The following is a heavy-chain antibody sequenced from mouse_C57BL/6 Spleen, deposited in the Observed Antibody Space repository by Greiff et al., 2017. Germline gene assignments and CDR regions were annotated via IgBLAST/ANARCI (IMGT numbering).Heavy chain of an antibody. J-gene: IGHJ4*01. CDR2: IWGDGST. D-gene: IGHD1-1*01. V-gene: IGHV2-3*01. CDR3: ASLPTVYAMDY. CDR1: GCSLTSSG. Sequence: VKLMESGPGLVAPSQSLSITCTLSGCSLTSSGVSWVRQPPGKGLEWLGVIWGDGSTNYHSALISRLSISKDNSKSQVFIKLNSLQTDDTAAYYCASLPTVYAMDYWGQGTSVPVSS.